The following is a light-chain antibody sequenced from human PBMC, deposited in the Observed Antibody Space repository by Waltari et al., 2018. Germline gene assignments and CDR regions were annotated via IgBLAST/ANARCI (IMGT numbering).Light chain of an antibody. CDR2: GAS. Sequence: EIVLTQSPGNLSLSPGDGATLSCRTSQSVGRSLAWYQQKRGQAPRLLIYGASSRATGIPDRFSGSGSGTDFSLTISRLEPEDFAVYYCQHYVTLPVTFGQGTKVEIK. CDR1: QSVGRS. V-gene: IGKV3-20*01. CDR3: QHYVTLPVT. J-gene: IGKJ1*01.